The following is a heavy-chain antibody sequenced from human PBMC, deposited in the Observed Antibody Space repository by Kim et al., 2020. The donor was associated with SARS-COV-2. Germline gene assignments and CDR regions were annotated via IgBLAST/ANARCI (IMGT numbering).Heavy chain of an antibody. J-gene: IGHJ4*02. D-gene: IGHD2-21*02. CDR2: IGSNGGNT. Sequence: GGSLRLSCAASGFSFSSYAMQWVRQAPGKGLEYVAIIGSNGGNTYYANSVKGRFTISRDNSKNTLYLQMGSLRTDDTAVYYCARGWCGDTNCLSPFDYWGQGALVTVSS. CDR3: ARGWCGDTNCLSPFDY. V-gene: IGHV3-64*01. CDR1: GFSFSSYA.